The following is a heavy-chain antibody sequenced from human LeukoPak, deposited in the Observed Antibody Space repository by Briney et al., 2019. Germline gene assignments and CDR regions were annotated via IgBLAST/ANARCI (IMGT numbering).Heavy chain of an antibody. Sequence: PGGSLRLSCAASGFTLSNFRMSWVRQAPGKGLEWVSRIVESGGTNYADSVKGRFTISRDNSKNSLYLQMSSLRVEDTAVYYCTXXXXIHVTGPDFWGPGTLVTVSS. V-gene: IGHV3-23*01. J-gene: IGHJ4*02. CDR2: IVESGGT. CDR3: TXXXXIHVTGPDF. D-gene: IGHD3-9*01. CDR1: GFTLSNFR.